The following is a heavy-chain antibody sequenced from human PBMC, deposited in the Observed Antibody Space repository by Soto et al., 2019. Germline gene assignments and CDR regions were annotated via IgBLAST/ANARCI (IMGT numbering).Heavy chain of an antibody. D-gene: IGHD3-22*01. Sequence: GESLKISCKGSGYSFTHYWIGWVRQMPGKGLEWMGLIYPYDSETRYSPSFQGQVTMSVDKSISTAYLQWSSLKASDTAMYYCVRRPDGGYYFHYWGQGTLVTVSS. CDR1: GYSFTHYW. J-gene: IGHJ4*02. CDR3: VRRPDGGYYFHY. V-gene: IGHV5-51*01. CDR2: IYPYDSET.